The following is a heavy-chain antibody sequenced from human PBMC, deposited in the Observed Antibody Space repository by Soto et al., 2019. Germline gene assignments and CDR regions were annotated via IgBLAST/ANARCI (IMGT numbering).Heavy chain of an antibody. V-gene: IGHV1-18*01. CDR1: GYRFTSYG. CDR2: ISAYDDNT. J-gene: IGHJ6*02. Sequence: QAQLVQSGPEVKKPGASVKVSCKASGYRFTSYGISWVRQAPGQGLEWLGWISAYDDNTKYAQTLQGRVSMSTDTSTKTAYMELRSLRSDETARYYCARGGYYDSSGSRNYHYYGMNVWGQGTTVTVSS. CDR3: ARGGYYDSSGSRNYHYYGMNV. D-gene: IGHD3-22*01.